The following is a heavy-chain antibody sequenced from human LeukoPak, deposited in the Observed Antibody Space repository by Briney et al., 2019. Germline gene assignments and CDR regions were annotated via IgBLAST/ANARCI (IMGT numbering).Heavy chain of an antibody. CDR2: IYYSGST. Sequence: SETLSLTCTVSGGSISSSSYYWGWIRQPPGKGLEWIGSIYYSGSTYYNPSLKSRVTISVDTSKNQFSLKLSSVTAADTAVYYCARRRGRDGYSPWGQGTLVTVSS. D-gene: IGHD5-24*01. V-gene: IGHV4-39*07. J-gene: IGHJ5*02. CDR1: GGSISSSSYY. CDR3: ARRRGRDGYSP.